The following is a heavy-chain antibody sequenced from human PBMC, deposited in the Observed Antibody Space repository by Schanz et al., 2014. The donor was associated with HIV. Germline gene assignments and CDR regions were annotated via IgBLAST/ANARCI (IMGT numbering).Heavy chain of an antibody. J-gene: IGHJ4*02. CDR3: AKGPNKFGSGTSD. CDR1: GFTFTSFG. D-gene: IGHD3-10*01. V-gene: IGHV3-33*05. Sequence: QVHLIESGGGVVQPGGSLRLSCATSGFTFTSFGFHWVRQVPGKGLEWLAITSYDESKKTYADSVKGRFTISRDNSKDTLFLQMNRLRAEDTAVYYCAKGPNKFGSGTSDWGQGTLVTVSS. CDR2: TSYDESKK.